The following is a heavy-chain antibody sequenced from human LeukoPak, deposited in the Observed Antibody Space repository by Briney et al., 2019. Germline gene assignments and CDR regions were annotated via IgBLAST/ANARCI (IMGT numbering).Heavy chain of an antibody. Sequence: VXXAXXXXXEWMGXXXXXXGNTNYAQKLQGRVTMTTDTSTSTAYMELRSLRSDDTAVYYCARDPEDIVVVPAAISNWFDPWGQGTLVTVSS. CDR2: XXXXXGNT. J-gene: IGHJ5*02. CDR3: ARDPEDIVVVPAAISNWFDP. V-gene: IGHV1-18*01. D-gene: IGHD2-2*01.